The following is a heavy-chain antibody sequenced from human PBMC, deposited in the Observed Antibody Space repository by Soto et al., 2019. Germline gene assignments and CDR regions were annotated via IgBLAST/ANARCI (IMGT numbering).Heavy chain of an antibody. CDR2: IYYSGST. CDR3: ARGKYSGSYYDWFDP. V-gene: IGHV4-59*01. Sequence: SETLSLTCTVSGGSISSYYWSWIRQPPGKGLEWIGYIYYSGSTNYNPSLKSRVTISVDTSKNQFSLKLSSVTAADTAVYYCARGKYSGSYYDWFDPWGQGTLVTVSS. D-gene: IGHD1-26*01. J-gene: IGHJ5*02. CDR1: GGSISSYY.